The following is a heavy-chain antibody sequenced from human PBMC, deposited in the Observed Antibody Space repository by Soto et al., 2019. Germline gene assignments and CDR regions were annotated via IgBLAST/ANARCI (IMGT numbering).Heavy chain of an antibody. CDR1: GFTFYTYE. V-gene: IGHV3-48*03. J-gene: IGHJ3*01. CDR2: ISSSGSTT. CDR3: ASGSGGGGAFDF. Sequence: EVQLVESGGGLVQPGGSLRLSCAASGFTFYTYEMNWVRQAPGKGLEWVSYISSSGSTTYYADSVKGRFTISRDNAKNCLCLQMKSLRAEDTTTYYCASGSGGGGAFDFWGQGTMVTVSS. D-gene: IGHD3-10*01.